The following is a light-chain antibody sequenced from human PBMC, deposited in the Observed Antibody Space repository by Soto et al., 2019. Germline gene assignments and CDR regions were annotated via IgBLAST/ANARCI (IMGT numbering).Light chain of an antibody. CDR3: SSYTTANTDG. CDR1: SSDVGGYEY. Sequence: SVLTQPASVSGSPGQSITISCTGTSSDVGGYEYVSWYQHHPGKAPKLIIYEVSNRPSGVSHRFSGSKSGNTASLTISGLQAEDEADYYCSSYTTANTDGFGTGTKVTVL. J-gene: IGLJ1*01. V-gene: IGLV2-14*01. CDR2: EVS.